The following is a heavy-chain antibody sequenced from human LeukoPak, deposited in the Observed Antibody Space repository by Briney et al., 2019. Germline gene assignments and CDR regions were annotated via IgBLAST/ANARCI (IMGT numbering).Heavy chain of an antibody. CDR2: ISSSSSYI. V-gene: IGHV3-21*01. CDR1: GFTFSSYS. Sequence: GGSLRLSCAASGFTFSSYSMNWVRQAPGKGLEWVSSISSSSSYIYYADSVKGRFTIPRDNAKNSLYLQMNSLRAEDTAVYYCARDKASVWRPFDYWGQGTLVTVSS. D-gene: IGHD3-16*01. J-gene: IGHJ4*02. CDR3: ARDKASVWRPFDY.